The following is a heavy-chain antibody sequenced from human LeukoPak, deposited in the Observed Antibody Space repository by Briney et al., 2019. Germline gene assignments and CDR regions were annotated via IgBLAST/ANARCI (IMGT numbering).Heavy chain of an antibody. J-gene: IGHJ4*02. CDR1: GFTFSSYG. D-gene: IGHD1-14*01. Sequence: PGGSLRLSCAASGFTFSSYGMHWVRQAPGKGLEWVAFIRYDGSNKYYADSVKGRFTISRDNSKNTLYLQMNSLRAEDTAVYYCAKDPGAGSPDDYFDYWGQGTLVTVSS. V-gene: IGHV3-30*02. CDR2: IRYDGSNK. CDR3: AKDPGAGSPDDYFDY.